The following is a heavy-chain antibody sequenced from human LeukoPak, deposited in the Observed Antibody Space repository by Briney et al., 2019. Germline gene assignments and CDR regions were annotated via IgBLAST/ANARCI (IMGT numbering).Heavy chain of an antibody. J-gene: IGHJ4*02. V-gene: IGHV1-69*05. CDR3: AKPTVYSSTADY. Sequence: SVKVSCKASGRTFSSYAISWVRQAPGQGLEWMGGIIPIFGTANYAQKFQGRVTITTDESTSTAYMGLSSLRSEDTAVYYCAKPTVYSSTADYWGQGTLVTVSS. CDR2: IIPIFGTA. CDR1: GRTFSSYA. D-gene: IGHD2-2*01.